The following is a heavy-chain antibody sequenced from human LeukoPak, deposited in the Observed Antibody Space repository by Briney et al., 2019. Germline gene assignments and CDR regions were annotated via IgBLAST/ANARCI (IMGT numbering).Heavy chain of an antibody. CDR3: ASWRLGELSSNFDY. CDR1: GGSFSGYY. V-gene: IGHV4-34*01. CDR2: INHSGST. Sequence: SETLSLTCAVYGGSFSGYYWSWIRQPPGKGLEWIGEINHSGSTNYNPSLRSRVTILVDTSKNQFSLKLSSVTAADTAVYYCASWRLGELSSNFDYWGQGTLVTVSS. J-gene: IGHJ4*02. D-gene: IGHD3-16*02.